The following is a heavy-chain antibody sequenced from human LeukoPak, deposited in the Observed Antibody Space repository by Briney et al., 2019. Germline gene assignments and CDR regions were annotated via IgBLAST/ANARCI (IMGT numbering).Heavy chain of an antibody. CDR3: ASSYGDYDDY. V-gene: IGHV3-48*01. Sequence: GGSLRLSCAASGFTFGSYSMNWVRQAPGKGLEWVSYISSSSSTIYYADSVKGRFTISRDNAKNSLYLQMNSLRAEDTAVYYCASSYGDYDDYWGQGTLVTVSS. D-gene: IGHD4-17*01. CDR2: ISSSSSTI. J-gene: IGHJ4*02. CDR1: GFTFGSYS.